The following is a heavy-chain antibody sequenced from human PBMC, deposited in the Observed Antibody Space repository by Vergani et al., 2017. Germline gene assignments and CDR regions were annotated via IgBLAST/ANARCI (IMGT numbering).Heavy chain of an antibody. V-gene: IGHV3-23*03. CDR2: IYSGGST. CDR3: ARSRTVACLVAI. J-gene: IGHJ3*02. CDR1: GFTFSSYA. D-gene: IGHD6-19*01. Sequence: EVQLLESGGGLVQPGGSLRLSCAASGFTFSSYAMSWVRQAPGKGLEWVSVIYSGGSTYYADSVKGRFTISRDNSTNTLYLQMNSLRAEDTAVYYCARSRTVACLVAIWGQGTMVTVSS.